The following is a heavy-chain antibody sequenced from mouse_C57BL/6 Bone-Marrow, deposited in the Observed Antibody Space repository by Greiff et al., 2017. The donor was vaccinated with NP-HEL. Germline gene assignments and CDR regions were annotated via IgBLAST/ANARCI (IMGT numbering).Heavy chain of an antibody. CDR3: ARTNYYGSSHYYAMDY. Sequence: EVKLVESVAELVRPGASVKLSCTASGFNIKNTYMHWVKQRPEQGLEWIGRIDPANGNTKYAPKFQGKATITADTSSNTAYLQLSSLTSEDTAIYYCARTNYYGSSHYYAMDYWGQGTSVTVSS. D-gene: IGHD1-1*01. CDR1: GFNIKNTY. CDR2: IDPANGNT. V-gene: IGHV14-3*01. J-gene: IGHJ4*01.